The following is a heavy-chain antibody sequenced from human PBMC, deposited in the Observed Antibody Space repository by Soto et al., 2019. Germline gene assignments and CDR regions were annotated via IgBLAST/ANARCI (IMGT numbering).Heavy chain of an antibody. Sequence: EVQLVESGGGLVKPGGSLRLSCEASGFTFSSYNMNWVRQAPGKGLEWVSSISGSGSYIYYADSVKGRFTISRDNAKNSLYLQMNGLRAEDTAVYYCTRGLACDYWGQGTLVTVSS. D-gene: IGHD3-3*02. CDR3: TRGLACDY. CDR1: GFTFSSYN. V-gene: IGHV3-21*01. J-gene: IGHJ4*02. CDR2: ISGSGSYI.